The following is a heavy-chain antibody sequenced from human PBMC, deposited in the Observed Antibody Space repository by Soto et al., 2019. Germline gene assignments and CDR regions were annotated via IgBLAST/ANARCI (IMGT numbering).Heavy chain of an antibody. J-gene: IGHJ5*02. D-gene: IGHD2-2*01. V-gene: IGHV4-34*01. Sequence: PSETLSLTCGVYGGSFSGYYWSWIRQPPGRGLEWIGEINHSGSTNYNPSLKSRVTISVDTSKNQFSLKLSSVTAADTAVYYCARGLALGYCSGTSCYIWFDTWGQGTLVTVSS. CDR3: ARGLALGYCSGTSCYIWFDT. CDR1: GGSFSGYY. CDR2: INHSGST.